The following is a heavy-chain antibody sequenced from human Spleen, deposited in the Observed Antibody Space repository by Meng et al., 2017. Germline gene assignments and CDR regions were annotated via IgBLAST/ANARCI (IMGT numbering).Heavy chain of an antibody. J-gene: IGHJ5*02. Sequence: PGLCNPSQTRSLPFTVSVGSISSNSYYWAWIRPPPGKGLEWIATIYYSGTTYYNPSLKSRVTISVDTSKNQFSLKLTSVTAADTAVYWCAREAVAGNWFDPRGQGTLVTVSS. CDR1: VGSISSNSYY. CDR2: IYYSGTT. V-gene: IGHV4-39*07. CDR3: AREAVAGNWFDP. D-gene: IGHD6-19*01.